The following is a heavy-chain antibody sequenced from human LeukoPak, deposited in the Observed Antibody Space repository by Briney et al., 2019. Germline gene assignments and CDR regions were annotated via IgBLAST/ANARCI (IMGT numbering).Heavy chain of an antibody. D-gene: IGHD6-6*01. Sequence: GASVKVSCKASGYTFTSYAMHWVRQAPGQRLEWMGWINAGNGNTKYSQKFQGRVTMTRDTSTSTVYMELSSLRSEDTAVYYCARVMGGSSSSSFDYWGQGTLVTVSS. CDR3: ARVMGGSSSSSFDY. CDR2: INAGNGNT. J-gene: IGHJ4*02. CDR1: GYTFTSYA. V-gene: IGHV1-3*01.